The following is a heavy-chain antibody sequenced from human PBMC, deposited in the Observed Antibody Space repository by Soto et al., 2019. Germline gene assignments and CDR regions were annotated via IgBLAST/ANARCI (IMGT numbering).Heavy chain of an antibody. CDR1: GGSISSSSYY. CDR3: AGIPVAGPATPPSYYYYGMDV. D-gene: IGHD6-19*01. CDR2: IYYSGST. V-gene: IGHV4-39*01. Sequence: SETLSLTCTVSGGSISSSSYYWGWIRQPPGKGLEWIGSIYYSGSTYYNPSLKSRVTISVDTSKNQFSLKLSSVTAADTAVYYCAGIPVAGPATPPSYYYYGMDVWGQGTTVTVSS. J-gene: IGHJ6*02.